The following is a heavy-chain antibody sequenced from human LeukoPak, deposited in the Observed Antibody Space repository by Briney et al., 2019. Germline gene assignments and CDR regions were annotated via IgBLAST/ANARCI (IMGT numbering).Heavy chain of an antibody. D-gene: IGHD2-21*02. V-gene: IGHV4-59*01. J-gene: IGHJ4*02. CDR3: ARVDAYCGGDCYSYYFDY. Sequence: PSETLSLTCTVSGGSISSYYWSWIRQPPGKGLEWIGYIYYSGSTNYNPSLKSRVTISVDTSKNQFSLKLSSVTAADTAVYHCARVDAYCGGDCYSYYFDYWGQGTLVTVSS. CDR1: GGSISSYY. CDR2: IYYSGST.